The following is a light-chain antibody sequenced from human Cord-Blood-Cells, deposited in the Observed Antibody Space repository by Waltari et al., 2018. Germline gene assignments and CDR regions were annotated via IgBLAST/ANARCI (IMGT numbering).Light chain of an antibody. V-gene: IGLV2-23*01. J-gene: IGLJ3*02. CDR2: EGS. CDR3: CSHAGSSTWV. Sequence: QSALTPPASVSGSPGQSLTISCTGTSSDVGSYDLVSWYQQQPGKAPKLMIYEGSKRPSGVSNRFSGSKSGNTASLTISGLQAEDEADYYCCSHAGSSTWVFGGGTKLTVL. CDR1: SSDVGSYDL.